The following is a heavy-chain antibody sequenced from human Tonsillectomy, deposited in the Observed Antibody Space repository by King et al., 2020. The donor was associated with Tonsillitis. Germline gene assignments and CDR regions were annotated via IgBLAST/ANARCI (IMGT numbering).Heavy chain of an antibody. V-gene: IGHV3-7*03. D-gene: IGHD3-9*01. CDR3: ASDTDWHRFDS. CDR2: IRRDANDA. Sequence: VQLVESGGGFVQPGGSLRLSCAASGFSFSDFWMTWVRQAPGKGLEWVANIRRDANDAYYLASVRGRFTVSRDDSKRLLYLQMNSLRAEDTAIYYCASDTDWHRFDSWGQGILVTVSS. J-gene: IGHJ5*01. CDR1: GFSFSDFW.